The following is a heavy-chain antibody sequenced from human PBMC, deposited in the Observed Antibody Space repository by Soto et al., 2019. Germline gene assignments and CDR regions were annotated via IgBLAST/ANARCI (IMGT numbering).Heavy chain of an antibody. Sequence: GASVKVSRKAAGYSFTGYYIHWVRQAPGQGLEWMGWINPNSGGTNYAQKFQGWVTMTRDTSISTAYMELSRLRSDDTAVYYCAREAPTGFDIWGQGTMVTVSS. CDR2: INPNSGGT. CDR1: GYSFTGYY. J-gene: IGHJ3*02. CDR3: AREAPTGFDI. V-gene: IGHV1-2*04.